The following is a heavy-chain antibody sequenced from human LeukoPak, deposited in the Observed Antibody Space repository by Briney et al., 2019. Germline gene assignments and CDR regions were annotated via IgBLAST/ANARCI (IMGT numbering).Heavy chain of an antibody. CDR3: AGYSGNYYSHAFDI. D-gene: IGHD1-26*01. V-gene: IGHV3-53*01. CDR2: IYSGGST. Sequence: GSLRLSCAASGFTFSSYSMNWVRQAPGKGLEWVSVIYSGGSTYYADSVKGRFTISRDSSKNTLYLQMDSLRAEDTAVYYCAGYSGNYYSHAFDIWGQGTMVTVSS. CDR1: GFTFSSYS. J-gene: IGHJ3*02.